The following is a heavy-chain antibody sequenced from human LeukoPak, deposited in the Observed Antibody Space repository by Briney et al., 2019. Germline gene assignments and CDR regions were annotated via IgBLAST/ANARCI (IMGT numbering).Heavy chain of an antibody. J-gene: IGHJ4*02. CDR3: ARDAYSFGSGGFDY. D-gene: IGHD5-18*01. Sequence: PGGSLRLSCAASGFTFSSYAMHWVCQAPGKGLVWVSRINTDGSSISYADSVKGRFTISRDNAKNTLYLQMNSLRAEDTAVYYCARDAYSFGSGGFDYWGQGTLVTVSS. CDR1: GFTFSSYA. CDR2: INTDGSSI. V-gene: IGHV3-74*01.